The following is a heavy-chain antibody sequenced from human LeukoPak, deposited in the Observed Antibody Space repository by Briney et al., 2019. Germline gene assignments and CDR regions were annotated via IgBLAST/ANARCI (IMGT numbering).Heavy chain of an antibody. V-gene: IGHV1-18*01. CDR1: GYSFTSHG. CDR2: ITTYNGKT. D-gene: IGHD3-22*01. J-gene: IGHJ4*02. Sequence: GASVKVSCKASGYSFTSHGIDWVRQAPGQGLEWIGWITTYNGKTNYAQNFQGRVTMTIDTSINTAYMELWSLSSGDTAVYYCARDWGYYSDTSTYSDSWGQGTLVTVSS. CDR3: ARDWGYYSDTSTYSDS.